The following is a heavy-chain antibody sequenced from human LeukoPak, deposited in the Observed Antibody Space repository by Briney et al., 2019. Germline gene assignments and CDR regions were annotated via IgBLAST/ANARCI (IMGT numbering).Heavy chain of an antibody. CDR1: GYTFTSYD. J-gene: IGHJ6*03. V-gene: IGHV1-8*03. Sequence: ASVKVSCKASGYTFTSYDINWVRQATGQGLEWMGWMNPNSGNTGYAQKFQGRVTITRNTSISTAYMELSSLRSEDTAVYYCARGKYSSSWYRVLDYYYMDVWGKGTTVTVSS. CDR2: MNPNSGNT. CDR3: ARGKYSSSWYRVLDYYYMDV. D-gene: IGHD6-13*01.